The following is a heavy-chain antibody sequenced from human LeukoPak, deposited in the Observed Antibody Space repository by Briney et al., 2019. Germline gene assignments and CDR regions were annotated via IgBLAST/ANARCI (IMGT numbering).Heavy chain of an antibody. CDR1: GFTFINYA. V-gene: IGHV3-23*01. CDR2: ISGSGGNT. Sequence: GGSLRLSCAASGFTFINYAVSWVRQAPGKGLEWVSAISGSGGNTIYADSVTGRFTISRDDSQNALYLQMNSLRAEDTPIYYCGRRRQSGTYEFDYWGQGTLVTVSS. D-gene: IGHD1-26*01. CDR3: GRRRQSGTYEFDY. J-gene: IGHJ4*02.